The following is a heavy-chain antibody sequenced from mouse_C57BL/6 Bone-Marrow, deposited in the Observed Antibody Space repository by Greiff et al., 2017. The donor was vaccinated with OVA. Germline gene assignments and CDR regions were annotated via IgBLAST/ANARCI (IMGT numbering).Heavy chain of an antibody. CDR1: GYSITSGYY. V-gene: IGHV3-6*01. CDR2: ISYAGSN. Sequence: EVQLPESGPGLVKPSQSLSLTCSVTGYSITSGYYWNWIRQFPGNKLEWMGYISYAGSNNYNPSLTNRISITRDTSKNQFFLKLNSVTTEDTSTYYCARNAYYSNYDYYAMDYWGQGTSVTVSS. J-gene: IGHJ4*01. CDR3: ARNAYYSNYDYYAMDY. D-gene: IGHD2-5*01.